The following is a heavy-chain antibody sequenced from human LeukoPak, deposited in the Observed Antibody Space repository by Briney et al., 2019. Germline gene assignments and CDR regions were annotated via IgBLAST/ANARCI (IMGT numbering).Heavy chain of an antibody. Sequence: GGSQRLSCAASGFTFSSYAMSWVRQAPGKGLEWVSAISGSGGSTYYADSVKGRFTISRDNSKNTLYLQMNSLRAEDTAVYYCAKQQHIVVVTAIRDNPRYYYYGMDVWGQGTTVTVSS. V-gene: IGHV3-23*01. CDR3: AKQQHIVVVTAIRDNPRYYYYGMDV. CDR1: GFTFSSYA. D-gene: IGHD2-21*02. J-gene: IGHJ6*02. CDR2: ISGSGGST.